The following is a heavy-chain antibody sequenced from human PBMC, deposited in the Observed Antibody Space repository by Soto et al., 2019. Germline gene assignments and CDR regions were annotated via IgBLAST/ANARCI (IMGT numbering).Heavy chain of an antibody. CDR1: GDSISTGDYY. CDR3: ARLPRPLRWPRSEDLDY. Sequence: SETLSLTCTVSGDSISTGDYYWSWIRQPPXKGLEWIGYIYYSGSTYYNPSLRSRVTFSLDMSKNQFSLKLTSVTAADTAVYYCARLPRPLRWPRSEDLDYWGQGSPVTVSS. J-gene: IGHJ4*02. V-gene: IGHV4-30-4*01. D-gene: IGHD4-17*01. CDR2: IYYSGST.